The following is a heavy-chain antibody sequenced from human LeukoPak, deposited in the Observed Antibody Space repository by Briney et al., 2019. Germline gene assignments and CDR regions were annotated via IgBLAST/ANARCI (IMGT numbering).Heavy chain of an antibody. J-gene: IGHJ6*03. Sequence: GESLKISCKGSGYSFTSYWIGWVRQMPGKGLEWMGIIYPGDSDTRYSPSFQGQVTISADKSISTAYLQWSSLKASDTAMYYCAGRGSSSSLGWGYYYMDVWGKGTTVTVSS. V-gene: IGHV5-51*01. CDR2: IYPGDSDT. D-gene: IGHD6-6*01. CDR3: AGRGSSSSLGWGYYYMDV. CDR1: GYSFTSYW.